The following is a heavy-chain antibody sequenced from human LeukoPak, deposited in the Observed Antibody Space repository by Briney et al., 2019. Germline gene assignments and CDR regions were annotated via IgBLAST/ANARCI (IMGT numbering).Heavy chain of an antibody. V-gene: IGHV4-61*02. CDR3: ARGALEQWLVRGDWFDP. CDR1: GGSISSGSYY. Sequence: SETLSLTCTVSGGSISSGSYYWSWIRQPAGKGLEWIGRIYTSGSTNYNPSLKSRVTISVDTSKNQFSLKLSSVTAADTAVYYCARGALEQWLVRGDWFDPWGQGTLVTVSS. D-gene: IGHD6-19*01. J-gene: IGHJ5*02. CDR2: IYTSGST.